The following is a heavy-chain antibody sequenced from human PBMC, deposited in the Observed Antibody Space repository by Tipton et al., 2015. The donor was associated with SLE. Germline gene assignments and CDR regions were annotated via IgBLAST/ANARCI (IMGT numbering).Heavy chain of an antibody. CDR3: AREGDNSSPRAFDY. CDR2: MNPNDGGA. Sequence: QLVQSGAEVKKPGATVKVSCKTSGYKFTGYYLHWVRQAPGQGPEWMGRMNPNDGGANYALKFQGRVTMTRDTYISTAHMEVTSLTSDDTAVYYCAREGDNSSPRAFDYWGQGTLITVSA. CDR1: GYKFTGYY. J-gene: IGHJ4*02. V-gene: IGHV1-2*06. D-gene: IGHD6-6*01.